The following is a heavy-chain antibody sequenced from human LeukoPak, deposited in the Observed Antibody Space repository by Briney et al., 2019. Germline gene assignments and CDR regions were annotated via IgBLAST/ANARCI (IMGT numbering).Heavy chain of an antibody. V-gene: IGHV3-30*02. CDR2: IRYDGSNK. D-gene: IGHD4-17*01. Sequence: PGGSLRLSCAASGFTFSSYGMHWVRQAPGKGLEWVAFIRYDGSNKYYADSVKGRFTISRDNSKNTLYLQMNSLRAEDTAVYYCARGPLYDYGDYQPLHYWGQGTLVTVSS. J-gene: IGHJ4*02. CDR1: GFTFSSYG. CDR3: ARGPLYDYGDYQPLHY.